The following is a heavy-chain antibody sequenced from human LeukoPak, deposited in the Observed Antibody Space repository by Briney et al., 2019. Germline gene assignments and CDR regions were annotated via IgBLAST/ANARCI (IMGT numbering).Heavy chain of an antibody. Sequence: GGSLRLSCAASGFTFSSYSMKRVRQAPGKGLEWVSSISSSSSYIYYADSVKGRFTISRDNAKNSLYLQMNSLRAEDTAVYYCARSHGGNSGWFDPWGQGTLVTVSA. CDR1: GFTFSSYS. CDR3: ARSHGGNSGWFDP. J-gene: IGHJ5*02. CDR2: ISSSSSYI. V-gene: IGHV3-21*01. D-gene: IGHD4-23*01.